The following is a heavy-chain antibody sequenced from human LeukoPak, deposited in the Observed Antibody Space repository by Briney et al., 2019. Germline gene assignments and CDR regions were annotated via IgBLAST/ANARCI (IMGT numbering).Heavy chain of an antibody. CDR1: GFTFSSYG. V-gene: IGHV3-33*01. Sequence: GGSLRLSCAASGFTFSSYGMHWVRQVPGKGLEWVAVIWYDGSQKYYADSVKGRFTISRDNAKNSLYLQMNSLRAEGTAVYYCARGEYYYDSSGYPDHFDYWGQGTLVTVSS. J-gene: IGHJ4*02. D-gene: IGHD3-22*01. CDR3: ARGEYYYDSSGYPDHFDY. CDR2: IWYDGSQK.